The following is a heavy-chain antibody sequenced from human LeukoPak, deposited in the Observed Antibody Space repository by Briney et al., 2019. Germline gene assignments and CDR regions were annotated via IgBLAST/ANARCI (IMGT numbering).Heavy chain of an antibody. CDR1: GFTFDDYA. D-gene: IGHD2-2*01. V-gene: IGHV3-9*01. CDR3: AKASPRGHQRGPFDY. Sequence: GGSLRLSCAASGFTFDDYAMHWVRQAPGKGLEWVSGISWNSGSIGYADSVKGRFTISRDNAKNSLYLQMNSLRAEDTALYYCAKASPRGHQRGPFDYWGQGTLVTVSS. CDR2: ISWNSGSI. J-gene: IGHJ4*02.